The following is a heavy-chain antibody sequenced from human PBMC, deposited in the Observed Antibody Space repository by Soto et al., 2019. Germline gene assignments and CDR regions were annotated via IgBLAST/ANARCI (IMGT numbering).Heavy chain of an antibody. V-gene: IGHV1-3*01. CDR2: INAGNGNT. J-gene: IGHJ5*02. CDR1: GYTFTSYA. Sequence: GASVKVSCKASGYTFTSYAMHWVRQAPGQRLEWMGWINAGNGNTKYSQKFQGRVTITRDTSTSTAYMELRSLRSDDTAVYYCARVVGAIGHWFDPWGQGTLVTVSS. CDR3: ARVVGAIGHWFDP. D-gene: IGHD1-26*01.